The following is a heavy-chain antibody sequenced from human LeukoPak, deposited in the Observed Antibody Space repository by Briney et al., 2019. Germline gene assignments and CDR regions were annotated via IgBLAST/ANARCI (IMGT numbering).Heavy chain of an antibody. Sequence: GESLKISCKGSGYSFTSYWIGWVRQMPGKGLDWMGIIYPGDSDTRYSPPFQGQVTISADKSISTVYLQWSSLKASDTAMYYCARPANWGSLEPFDIWGQGTMVTVSS. CDR3: ARPANWGSLEPFDI. J-gene: IGHJ3*02. CDR2: IYPGDSDT. CDR1: GYSFTSYW. V-gene: IGHV5-51*01. D-gene: IGHD7-27*01.